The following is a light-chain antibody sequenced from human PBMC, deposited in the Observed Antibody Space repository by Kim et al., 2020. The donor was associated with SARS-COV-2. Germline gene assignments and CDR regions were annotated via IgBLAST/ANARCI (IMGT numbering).Light chain of an antibody. J-gene: IGKJ2*01. CDR1: QSVSSSY. CDR2: GAS. V-gene: IGKV3-20*01. Sequence: EIVLTQSPGTLSLSPGERATLSCRASQSVSSSYLAWYQQKPGQAPRLLIYGASSRATGIPDRFSGSGSGTDFTLTISRLEPEDFAVYYCQQFACSPLGQGTNL. CDR3: QQFACSP.